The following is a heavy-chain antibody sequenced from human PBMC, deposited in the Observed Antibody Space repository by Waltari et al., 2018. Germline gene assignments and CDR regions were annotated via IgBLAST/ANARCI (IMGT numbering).Heavy chain of an antibody. CDR3: ARGRLTVVRGVIGDPAGNTNYNYYMDV. D-gene: IGHD3-10*01. CDR2: INPNNGDT. CDR1: GYTFTGYS. V-gene: IGHV1-2*02. J-gene: IGHJ6*03. Sequence: QVQLVQSGADVKKPGASVKVSCKASGYTFTGYSLHWVRQAPGQGLEWMGWINPNNGDTNYAQTLQGRVTMTVDTSIDTAYLELNSLRSDDTAVYFCARGRLTVVRGVIGDPAGNTNYNYYMDVWGKGTTVTVSS.